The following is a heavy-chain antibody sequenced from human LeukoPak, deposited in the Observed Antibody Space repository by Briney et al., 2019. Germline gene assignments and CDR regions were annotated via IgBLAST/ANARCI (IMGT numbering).Heavy chain of an antibody. J-gene: IGHJ5*02. V-gene: IGHV1-2*06. CDR2: INPNSGGT. CDR3: ARAFVVVPAAKIPNWFDP. Sequence: ASVKVSCRASGYTFTCYYMHWVRQAPGQGLEWMGRINPNSGGTNYAQKFQGRVTMTRDTSISTAYMEPSRLRSDDTAVYYCARAFVVVPAAKIPNWFDPWGQGTLVTVSS. D-gene: IGHD2-2*01. CDR1: GYTFTCYY.